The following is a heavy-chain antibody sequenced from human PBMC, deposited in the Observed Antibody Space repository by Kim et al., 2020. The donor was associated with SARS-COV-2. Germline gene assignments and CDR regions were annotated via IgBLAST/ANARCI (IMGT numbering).Heavy chain of an antibody. CDR3: AEIEAY. V-gene: IGHV3-33*03. Sequence: GGSLRLSCAASGFTFSSYCMNWVRQAPGKGLEWVAVIWSDGSKKYYEYSVKGLFTISRDNSNNMLYLQMSSLRAEAAAVYYCAEIEAYCCRGTLVIVAS. CDR2: IWSDGSKK. J-gene: IGHJ4*02. CDR1: GFTFSSYC.